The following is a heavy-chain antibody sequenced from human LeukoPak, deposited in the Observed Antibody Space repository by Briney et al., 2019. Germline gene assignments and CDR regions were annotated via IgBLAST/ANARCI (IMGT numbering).Heavy chain of an antibody. CDR2: IKQDGGEK. D-gene: IGHD2-2*01. CDR3: ASPYCSSTSCSTLHDY. V-gene: IGHV3-7*01. CDR1: GFTFSSYG. J-gene: IGHJ4*02. Sequence: GGSLRLSCAASGFTFSSYGMNWVRQAPGKGLEWVANIKQDGGEKYYVDSVKGRFAISRDNAKSSLYLQMNSLRAEDTAVYYCASPYCSSTSCSTLHDYWGQGTLVTVSS.